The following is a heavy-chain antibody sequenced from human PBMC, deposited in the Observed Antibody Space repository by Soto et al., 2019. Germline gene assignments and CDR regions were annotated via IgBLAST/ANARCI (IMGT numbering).Heavy chain of an antibody. CDR3: AASTNDFWSGYSLYGMDV. J-gene: IGHJ6*02. Sequence: ASVKVSCKASGGTFSSYAISWVRQAPGQGLEWMGGIIPIFGTANYAQKFQGRVTITADKSTSTAYMELSSLRSEDTAVYYCAASTNDFWSGYSLYGMDVWGQGTTVTVSS. CDR2: IIPIFGTA. V-gene: IGHV1-69*06. CDR1: GGTFSSYA. D-gene: IGHD3-3*01.